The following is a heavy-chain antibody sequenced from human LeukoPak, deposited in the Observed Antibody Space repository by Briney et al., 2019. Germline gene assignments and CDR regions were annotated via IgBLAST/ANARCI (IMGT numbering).Heavy chain of an antibody. J-gene: IGHJ4*02. Sequence: SETLSLTCTVSGGSISSNYWSWIRQSPGKGLEWIGYIHYSGSTSYNPSLKSRVTISVDTSKNQFSLKLSSVTAEDTAVYYCARNFKLAVAVGLYYFDYWGQGTLVTVSS. D-gene: IGHD6-19*01. V-gene: IGHV4-59*01. CDR1: GGSISSNY. CDR2: IHYSGST. CDR3: ARNFKLAVAVGLYYFDY.